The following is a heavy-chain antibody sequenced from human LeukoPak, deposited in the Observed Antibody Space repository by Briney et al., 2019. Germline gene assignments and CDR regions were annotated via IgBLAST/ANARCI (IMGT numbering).Heavy chain of an antibody. J-gene: IGHJ3*02. CDR2: ISGSSSYI. Sequence: GGSLRLSCAASGFTFSSYSMNWVRQAPGKGLEWVSSISGSSSYIYYADSVNGRFTIYRDNAKSSLYLQMNSLRAEDTAVYYCARDDRKTYYYGSGSYYNAPEMAFDIWGQGTMATVSS. D-gene: IGHD3-10*01. V-gene: IGHV3-21*01. CDR1: GFTFSSYS. CDR3: ARDDRKTYYYGSGSYYNAPEMAFDI.